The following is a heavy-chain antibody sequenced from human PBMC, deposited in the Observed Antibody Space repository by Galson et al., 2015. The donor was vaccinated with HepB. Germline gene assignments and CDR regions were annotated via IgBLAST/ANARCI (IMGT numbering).Heavy chain of an antibody. CDR3: ARDASRYFGHFDY. V-gene: IGHV3-11*05. Sequence: SLRLSCAASGFTFSDYYTSWIRQAPGKGLEWVSYISSSSSYTNYADSVKGRFTISRDNAKNSLYLQMNSLRAEDTAVYYCARDASRYFGHFDYWGQGTLVTVSS. CDR2: ISSSSSYT. D-gene: IGHD3-9*01. J-gene: IGHJ4*02. CDR1: GFTFSDYY.